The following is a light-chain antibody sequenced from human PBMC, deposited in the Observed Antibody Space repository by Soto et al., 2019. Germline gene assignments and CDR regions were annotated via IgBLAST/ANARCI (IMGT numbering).Light chain of an antibody. CDR3: QKYGNRPPYS. V-gene: IGKV3-20*01. Sequence: EIVLTQSPGTLSLSPGERATLSCRASQSVSRSLLAWYQQKPGQAPRLLIYGASTRATGIADRFSGSGSGTDFTLTISRVEPEDFAVYHCQKYGNRPPYSFGQGTKVDIK. CDR1: QSVSRSL. J-gene: IGKJ2*03. CDR2: GAS.